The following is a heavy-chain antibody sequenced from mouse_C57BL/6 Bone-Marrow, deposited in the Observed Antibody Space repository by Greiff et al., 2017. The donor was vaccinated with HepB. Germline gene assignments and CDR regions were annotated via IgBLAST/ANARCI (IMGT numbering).Heavy chain of an antibody. Sequence: EVKLMESGGGLVKPGGSLKLSCAASGFTFSDYGMHWVRQAPEKGLEWVAYISSGSSTIYYADTVKGRFTISRDNAKNTLFLQMTSLRSEDTAMYYCARLYGSSYYYAMDYWGQGTSVTVSS. D-gene: IGHD1-1*01. CDR3: ARLYGSSYYYAMDY. J-gene: IGHJ4*01. V-gene: IGHV5-17*01. CDR1: GFTFSDYG. CDR2: ISSGSSTI.